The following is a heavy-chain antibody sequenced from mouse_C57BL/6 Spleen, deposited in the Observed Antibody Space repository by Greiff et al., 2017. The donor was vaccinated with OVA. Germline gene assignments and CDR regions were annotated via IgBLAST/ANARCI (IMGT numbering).Heavy chain of an antibody. J-gene: IGHJ3*01. D-gene: IGHD2-3*01. CDR3: EMIYDGYYRFAY. V-gene: IGHV1-81*01. Sequence: VQLQQSGAELARPGASVKLSCKASGYTFTSYGTSWVKQRPGQGLEWIGEIYPRSGNTYYNEKFKGKATLTADKSSSTAYMELRSLTSEDSAVYFCEMIYDGYYRFAYWGQGTLVTVSA. CDR2: IYPRSGNT. CDR1: GYTFTSYG.